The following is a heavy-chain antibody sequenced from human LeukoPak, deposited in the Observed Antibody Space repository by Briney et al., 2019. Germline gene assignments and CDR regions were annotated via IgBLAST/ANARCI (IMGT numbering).Heavy chain of an antibody. CDR3: AKVVGERSPRRTGYFDY. CDR2: ISGSGGST. CDR1: GFTFSSYA. V-gene: IGHV3-23*01. D-gene: IGHD1-26*01. J-gene: IGHJ4*02. Sequence: GGSLRLPCAASGFTFSSYAMSWVRQAPGKGLEWVSAISGSGGSTYYADSVKGRFTISRDNSKNTLYLQMNSLRAEDTAVYYCAKVVGERSPRRTGYFDYWGQGTLVTVSS.